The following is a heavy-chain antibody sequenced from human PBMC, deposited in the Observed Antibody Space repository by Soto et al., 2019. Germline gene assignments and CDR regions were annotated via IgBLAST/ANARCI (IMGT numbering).Heavy chain of an antibody. CDR2: ISWNSGSI. D-gene: IGHD6-19*01. CDR1: GLTFDDYA. V-gene: IGHV3-9*01. Sequence: EVQLVESGGGLVQPGGSLRLSCAASGLTFDDYAMQWVRQAPGKGLEWVSGISWNSGSIGYADSVKGRFTISRDNAKNSLYLQMNSLRAEDTALYYCAKDRGLVLSFYFDYWGQGTLVTVSS. CDR3: AKDRGLVLSFYFDY. J-gene: IGHJ4*02.